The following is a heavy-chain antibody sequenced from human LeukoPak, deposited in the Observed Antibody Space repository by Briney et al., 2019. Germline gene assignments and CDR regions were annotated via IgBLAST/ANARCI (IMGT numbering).Heavy chain of an antibody. Sequence: SETLSLTCTVSGGSISSGDYYWSWIRQPPGKGLEWIGYIYYSGSTYYNPSLNSRCTLPVETSKNQFSLTPSSVPAADTAVYYCARVVDIVATNLIDYWGQGTLVPVSS. CDR1: GGSISSGDYY. CDR3: ARVVDIVATNLIDY. D-gene: IGHD5-12*01. V-gene: IGHV4-30-4*01. CDR2: IYYSGST. J-gene: IGHJ4*02.